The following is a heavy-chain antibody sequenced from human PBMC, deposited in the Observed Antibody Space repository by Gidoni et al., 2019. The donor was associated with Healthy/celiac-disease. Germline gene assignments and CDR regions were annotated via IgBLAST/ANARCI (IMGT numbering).Heavy chain of an antibody. CDR3: ARDLVNSSGWYGLVC. J-gene: IGHJ4*02. CDR1: GGSISRGGYY. CDR2: IYYSGST. V-gene: IGHV4-31*03. D-gene: IGHD6-19*01. Sequence: QVQLQESGPGLVKPSQTLSLPCPFPGGSISRGGYYWSWILQHPGKGLEWMGYIYYSGSTYYNPSLKSRVTIAVDTSKNQFSLKLSSVTAADTAVYYCARDLVNSSGWYGLVCWGQGTLVTVSS.